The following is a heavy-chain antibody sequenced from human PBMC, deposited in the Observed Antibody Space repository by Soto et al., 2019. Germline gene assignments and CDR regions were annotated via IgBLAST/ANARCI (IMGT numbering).Heavy chain of an antibody. D-gene: IGHD3-3*01. J-gene: IGHJ6*02. Sequence: SETLSLTCTVSGGSISSYYWSWIRQPPGKGLEWIGYIYYSGSTNYNPSLKSRVTISVDTSKNQFSLKLSSVTAADTAVYYCARSGLGYYGYYSGMDVWGQGTTVTVYS. CDR1: GGSISSYY. CDR3: ARSGLGYYGYYSGMDV. CDR2: IYYSGST. V-gene: IGHV4-59*01.